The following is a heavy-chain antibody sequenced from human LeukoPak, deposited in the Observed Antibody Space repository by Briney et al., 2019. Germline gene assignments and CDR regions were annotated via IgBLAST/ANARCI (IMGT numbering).Heavy chain of an antibody. Sequence: GGSLRLSCAASGFTVSSNYMSWVRQAPGKGLEWVSVIYSGGSTYYADSVKGRFTISRDNSKNTRYLQMNSLRAEDTAVYYCARERGNALYNWLDPWGQGTLVTVSS. CDR1: GFTVSSNY. D-gene: IGHD4-23*01. V-gene: IGHV3-53*01. J-gene: IGHJ5*02. CDR3: ARERGNALYNWLDP. CDR2: IYSGGST.